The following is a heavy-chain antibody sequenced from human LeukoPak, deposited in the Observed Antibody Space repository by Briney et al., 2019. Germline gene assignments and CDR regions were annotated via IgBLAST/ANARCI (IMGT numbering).Heavy chain of an antibody. CDR3: ARVESWEHSGSSQDAFDI. D-gene: IGHD1-26*01. CDR2: INPNSGGT. Sequence: ASVKVSCKASGYTFTGYYMHWVRQAPGQGLEWMGWINPNSGGTNYAQKFQGRVTMTRDTSISTAYMELSSLRSEDTAVYYCARVESWEHSGSSQDAFDIWGQGTVVTVSS. CDR1: GYTFTGYY. J-gene: IGHJ3*02. V-gene: IGHV1-2*02.